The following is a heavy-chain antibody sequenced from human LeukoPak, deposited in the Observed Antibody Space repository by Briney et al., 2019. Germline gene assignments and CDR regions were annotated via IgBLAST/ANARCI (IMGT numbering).Heavy chain of an antibody. Sequence: SETLSLTCTVSGGSISSYYWSWIRQPPGKGLEWIGYIYYSGSTNYNPSLKSRVTISVDTSKNQFSPKLSSVTAADTAVYYCARDQARGGYSYGELDYWGQGTLVTVSS. D-gene: IGHD5-18*01. CDR3: ARDQARGGYSYGELDY. J-gene: IGHJ4*02. V-gene: IGHV4-59*01. CDR1: GGSISSYY. CDR2: IYYSGST.